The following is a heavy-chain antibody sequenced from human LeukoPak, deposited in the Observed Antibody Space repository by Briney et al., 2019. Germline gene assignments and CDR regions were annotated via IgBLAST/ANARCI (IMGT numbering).Heavy chain of an antibody. J-gene: IGHJ4*02. D-gene: IGHD6-19*01. Sequence: SETLSLTCTVAGASISSWYWSWIRQPPGKGLEWIGNIHGSGNTNYNPSLKSRLSMSLDTSKNQVSLNLTSVTAADTATYFCARETMLAGFASGLGFNYWGQGILVIVSS. CDR3: ARETMLAGFASGLGFNY. CDR2: IHGSGNT. V-gene: IGHV4-59*12. CDR1: GASISSWY.